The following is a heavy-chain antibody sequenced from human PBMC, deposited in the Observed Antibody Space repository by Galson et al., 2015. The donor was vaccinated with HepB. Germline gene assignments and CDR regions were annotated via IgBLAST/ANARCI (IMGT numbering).Heavy chain of an antibody. CDR1: GYTFGHYW. J-gene: IGHJ5*02. CDR2: IYPDDSTV. CDR3: ARFSAAGFSLNWFDP. V-gene: IGHV5-51*01. D-gene: IGHD1-14*01. Sequence: QSGAEVKKPGESLKISCRGSGYTFGHYWIGWVRQMPGKGLGWMGIIYPDDSTVRYSPSFQGQVTISADKSTATAYLEWSSLKASDTAMYFCARFSAAGFSLNWFDPWGQGTLVTVSS.